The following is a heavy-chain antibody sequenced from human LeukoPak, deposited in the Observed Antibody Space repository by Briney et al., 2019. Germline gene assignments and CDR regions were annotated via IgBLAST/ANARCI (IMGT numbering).Heavy chain of an antibody. D-gene: IGHD2-8*01. CDR1: GYSISSGYY. V-gene: IGHV4-38-2*02. CDR3: ARTICTNGVCDDY. J-gene: IGHJ4*02. CDR2: IYHSGST. Sequence: SETLSLTCTVSGYSISSGYYWGWIRQPPGKGLEWIGSIYHSGSTYYNPSLKSRVTISVDTSKNQFSLKLSSVTAADTAVYYCARTICTNGVCDDYWGQGTLVTASS.